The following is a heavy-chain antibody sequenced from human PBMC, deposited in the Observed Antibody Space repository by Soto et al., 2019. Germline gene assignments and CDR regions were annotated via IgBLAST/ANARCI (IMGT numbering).Heavy chain of an antibody. J-gene: IGHJ3*02. CDR1: GGSISSGGYY. D-gene: IGHD2-15*01. V-gene: IGHV4-31*03. CDR2: ISYSGST. Sequence: QVQLQESGPGLVKPSQTLSLTCTVSGGSISSGGYYWSWIRQHPGKGLEWIGYISYSGSTYYNPSLKSRVTISVDTSKNQFSLKLSSVTAADTAVYYCARVGSETNWFKVVFEDDIWGQGTMVTVSS. CDR3: ARVGSETNWFKVVFEDDI.